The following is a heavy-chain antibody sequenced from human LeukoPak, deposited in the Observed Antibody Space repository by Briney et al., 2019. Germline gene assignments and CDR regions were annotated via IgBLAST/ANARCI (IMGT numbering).Heavy chain of an antibody. CDR1: GFSFNKYG. CDR2: ISVYDGRR. V-gene: IGHV1-18*01. J-gene: IGHJ4*02. Sequence: ASVTVSFTSAGFSFNKYGFSWVRQAPGQGPEWMGGISVYDGRRNYAHNLQGRGNLTTDTPTTTAYMELRSLTSDDTAVYYCARDPSNTVGRYIYFDYWGQGTLVTVSS. CDR3: ARDPSNTVGRYIYFDY. D-gene: IGHD6-19*01.